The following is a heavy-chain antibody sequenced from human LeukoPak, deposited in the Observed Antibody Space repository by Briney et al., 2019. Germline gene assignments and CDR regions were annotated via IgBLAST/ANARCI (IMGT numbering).Heavy chain of an antibody. V-gene: IGHV3-53*01. D-gene: IGHD6-19*01. J-gene: IGHJ5*02. CDR1: GFTVSSNY. Sequence: PGGSLRLSCAASGFTVSSNYMSWVRQAPGKGLEWVSVIYSGGSTYYADSVKGRFTISRDNSKNTLYLQMNSLRAEDTAVYYCANEQWLVPYGWFDPWGQGTLVTVSS. CDR2: IYSGGST. CDR3: ANEQWLVPYGWFDP.